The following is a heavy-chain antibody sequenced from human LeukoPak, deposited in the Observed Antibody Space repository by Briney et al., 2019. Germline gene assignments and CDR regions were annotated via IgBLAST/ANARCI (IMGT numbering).Heavy chain of an antibody. CDR2: IYHSGST. J-gene: IGHJ3*02. CDR1: GYSISSGYY. CDR3: ARRGRRSLGAFDI. V-gene: IGHV4-38-2*01. D-gene: IGHD1-26*01. Sequence: KPSETLSLTCAVPGYSISSGYYWGWIRQPPGKGLEWIGSIYHSGSTYYNPSLKSRVTISVDTSKNQFSLKLSSVTAADTAVYYCARRGRRSLGAFDIWGQGTMVTVSS.